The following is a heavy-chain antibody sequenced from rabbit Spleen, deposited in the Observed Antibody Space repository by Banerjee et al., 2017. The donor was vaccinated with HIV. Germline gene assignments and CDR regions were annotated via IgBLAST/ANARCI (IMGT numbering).Heavy chain of an antibody. V-gene: IGHV1S40*01. D-gene: IGHD4-2*01. CDR3: ARDPNGGTKEYDL. J-gene: IGHJ6*01. CDR2: IYTGGSGST. CDR1: GFSLSSSYY. Sequence: QSLEESGGGLVQPEGSLTLTCTASGFSLSSSYYMCWVRQAPGKGLEWIACIYTGGSGSTAYASWAKGRFTISKTSSTTVTLQMTSLTVADTATYFCARDPNGGTKEYDLWGPGTLVTVS.